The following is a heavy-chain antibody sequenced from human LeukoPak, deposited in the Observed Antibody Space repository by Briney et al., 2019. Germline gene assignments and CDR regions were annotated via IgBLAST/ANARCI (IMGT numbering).Heavy chain of an antibody. V-gene: IGHV3-7*04. CDR3: ARGGYSSLGY. Sequence: PGGSLRLSCAVSGFTFSRYWMSWVRQAPGKGLEWVANIKQDGSEKYYVDSVKGRFTISRDNAKNSLYLQMNSLRAEDTAVYYCARGGYSSLGYWGQGTLVIVSS. CDR1: GFTFSRYW. CDR2: IKQDGSEK. D-gene: IGHD5-18*01. J-gene: IGHJ4*02.